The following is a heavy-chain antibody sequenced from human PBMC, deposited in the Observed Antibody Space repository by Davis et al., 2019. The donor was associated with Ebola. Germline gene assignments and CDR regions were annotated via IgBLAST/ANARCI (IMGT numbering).Heavy chain of an antibody. CDR1: GFTFSSYA. CDR2: ISGSGGST. CDR3: ARDISGLEVAGTSAMWSWGYYYYYGMDV. V-gene: IGHV3-23*01. J-gene: IGHJ6*02. D-gene: IGHD6-19*01. Sequence: GESLKISCAASGFTFSSYAMSWVRQAPGKGLEWVSAISGSGGSTYYADSVKGRFTISRDNSKNTLYLQMNSLRAEDTAVYYCARDISGLEVAGTSAMWSWGYYYYYGMDVWGQGTTVTVSS.